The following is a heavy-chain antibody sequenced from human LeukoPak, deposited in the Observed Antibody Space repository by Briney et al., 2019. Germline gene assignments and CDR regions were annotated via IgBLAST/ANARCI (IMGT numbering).Heavy chain of an antibody. CDR2: MYYSGDS. Sequence: SETLSLTCNISGVPITDYYWSWIRLAPRRGLEWIGYMYYSGDSNSNPSLEGRVTMSADTSTNQFSLRLTSVTAADTAIYYCARELPSTGNWFDPWGQGVLVTVSS. CDR3: ARELPSTGNWFDP. V-gene: IGHV4-59*01. CDR1: GVPITDYY. J-gene: IGHJ5*02. D-gene: IGHD1-14*01.